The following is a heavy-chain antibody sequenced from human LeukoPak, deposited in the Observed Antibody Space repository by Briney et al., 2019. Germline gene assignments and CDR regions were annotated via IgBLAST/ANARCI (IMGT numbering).Heavy chain of an antibody. D-gene: IGHD2-2*01. V-gene: IGHV1-18*01. J-gene: IGHJ4*02. CDR1: GYTFTSYG. CDR2: ISAYNGNT. Sequence: GASVKVSCKASGYTFTSYGISWVPQAPGQGLEWMGWISAYNGNTNYAQKLQGRVTMTTDTSTSTAYMELRSLRSDDTAVYYCVYCRSTSCYSGLDYWGQGTLVTVSS. CDR3: VYCRSTSCYSGLDY.